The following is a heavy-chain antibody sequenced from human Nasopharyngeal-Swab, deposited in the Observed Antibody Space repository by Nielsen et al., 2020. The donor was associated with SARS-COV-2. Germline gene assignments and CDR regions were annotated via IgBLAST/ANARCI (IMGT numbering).Heavy chain of an antibody. V-gene: IGHV4-34*01. CDR1: GGSFSGYY. Sequence: SETLSLTCAVYGGSFSGYYWSWIRQPPGKGLEWIGEINHSGSTNYNPPLKSRVTISVDTSKNQFSLKLSSVTAADTAVYYCARAGSGPLYAFDIWGQGTMVTVSS. CDR3: ARAGSGPLYAFDI. CDR2: INHSGST. J-gene: IGHJ3*02. D-gene: IGHD6-19*01.